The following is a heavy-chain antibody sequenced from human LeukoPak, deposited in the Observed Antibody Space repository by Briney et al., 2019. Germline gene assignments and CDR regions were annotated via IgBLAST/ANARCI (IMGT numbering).Heavy chain of an antibody. V-gene: IGHV4-34*01. CDR1: GGSFSGYY. CDR2: INHSGST. Sequence: PSETLSLTCAVYGGSFSGYYWSWIRQPPGKGLEWIGEINHSGSTNYNPSLKSRVTISVDTSKNQFSLKRSSVTAADTAVYYCARDMAAAGDFDYWGQGTLVTVSS. J-gene: IGHJ4*02. D-gene: IGHD6-13*01. CDR3: ARDMAAAGDFDY.